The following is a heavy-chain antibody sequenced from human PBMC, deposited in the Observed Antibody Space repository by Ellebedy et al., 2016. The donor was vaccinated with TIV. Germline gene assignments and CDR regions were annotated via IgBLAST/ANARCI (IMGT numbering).Heavy chain of an antibody. CDR1: GGSISSGGYS. CDR2: IYQSGST. V-gene: IGHV4-30-2*01. D-gene: IGHD1-1*01. Sequence: LRLSCTVSGGSISSGGYSWSWIRQPPGKGLEWIGYIYQSGSTYYNPSLKSRVTISIDRSKNQFSLNLSSVTAADTAVYYCARWNEGFDYWGQGTLVTVSS. J-gene: IGHJ4*02. CDR3: ARWNEGFDY.